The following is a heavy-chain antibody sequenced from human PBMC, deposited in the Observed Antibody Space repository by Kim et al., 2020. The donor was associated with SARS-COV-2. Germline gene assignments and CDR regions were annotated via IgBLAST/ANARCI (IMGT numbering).Heavy chain of an antibody. J-gene: IGHJ2*01. Sequence: SETLSLTCTVSGGSVSSSYWSWIRQPPGKGLEWIGYIYYGGSTYYNPSLKSRVTISVDTSKNQFSLKLRSVTAADTAVYYCARRSDYNFDSSGYDYDRERWYFDLWGRGTRVTVSS. V-gene: IGHV4-59*08. CDR3: ARRSDYNFDSSGYDYDRERWYFDL. D-gene: IGHD3-22*01. CDR2: IYYGGST. CDR1: GGSVSSSY.